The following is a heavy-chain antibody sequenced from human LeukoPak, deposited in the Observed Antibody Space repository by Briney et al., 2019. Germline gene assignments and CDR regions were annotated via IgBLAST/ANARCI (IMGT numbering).Heavy chain of an antibody. CDR2: IKTVTDGGTT. J-gene: IGHJ6*02. Sequence: GGSLRLSCAASNFTFSNAWMNWVRQAPGKGLEWVGRIKTVTDGGTTDYAAPVKGRFIISRDDSKNTLFLQMNSLKTENTAVYYCSTDPWHGMDVWGQGTTVTVSS. V-gene: IGHV3-15*07. D-gene: IGHD5-24*01. CDR1: NFTFSNAW. CDR3: STDPWHGMDV.